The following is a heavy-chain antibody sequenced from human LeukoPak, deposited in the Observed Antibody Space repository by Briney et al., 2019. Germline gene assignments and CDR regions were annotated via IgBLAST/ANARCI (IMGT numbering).Heavy chain of an antibody. Sequence: SETLSLTCTVSGGSMFNYYWSWIRQPPGKGLEWIXYIYYSGSTNYNPSLESRVTIPVDTSKNQFSLRLSSVTAADTAVYYCARGPQYYYDSSAPPHPYFDLWGRGTLVTVSS. V-gene: IGHV4-59*01. CDR1: GGSMFNYY. CDR2: IYYSGST. CDR3: ARGPQYYYDSSAPPHPYFDL. J-gene: IGHJ2*01. D-gene: IGHD3-22*01.